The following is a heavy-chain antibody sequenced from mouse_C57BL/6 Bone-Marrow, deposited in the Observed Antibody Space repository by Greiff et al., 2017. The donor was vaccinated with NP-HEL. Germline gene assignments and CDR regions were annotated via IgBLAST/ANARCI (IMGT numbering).Heavy chain of an antibody. D-gene: IGHD1-1*01. CDR1: GFTFSDYY. V-gene: IGHV5-16*01. CDR3: ARLYYYGSSYYFDY. CDR2: INYDGSST. Sequence: EVQLLESEGGLVQPGSSMKLSCTASGFTFSDYYMAWVRQVPEKGLEWVANINYDGSSTYYLDSLKSRFIISRDNAKNILYLQMSSLKSEDTATYYCARLYYYGSSYYFDYWGQGTTLTVSS. J-gene: IGHJ2*01.